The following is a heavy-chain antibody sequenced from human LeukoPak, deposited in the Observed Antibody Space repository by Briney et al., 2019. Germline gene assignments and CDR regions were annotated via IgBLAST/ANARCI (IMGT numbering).Heavy chain of an antibody. V-gene: IGHV4-61*05. CDR3: ARGDFWSGPEDYYGMDV. CDR2: IYYSGST. Sequence: SETLSLTCTVSGGSISSSSYYWGWIRQPPGKGLEWIGYIYYSGSTNYNPSLKSRVTISVDTSKNQFSLKLSSVTAADTAVYYCARGDFWSGPEDYYGMDVWGQGTTVTVSS. D-gene: IGHD3-3*01. CDR1: GGSISSSSYY. J-gene: IGHJ6*02.